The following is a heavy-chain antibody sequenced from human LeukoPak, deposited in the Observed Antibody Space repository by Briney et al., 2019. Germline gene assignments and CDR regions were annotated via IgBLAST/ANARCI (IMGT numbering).Heavy chain of an antibody. CDR3: ATVHFAVACSSTSCYTFWFDP. Sequence: SVKVSCKASGGAFSSYANSWVRQAPGQGLEWMGGIIPIFGTANYAQKIQGRVMITADKTTGTAYMELSSLRSEDTAVYYCATVHFAVACSSTSCYTFWFDPWGQGTLVTVSS. CDR2: IIPIFGTA. J-gene: IGHJ5*02. D-gene: IGHD2-2*02. CDR1: GGAFSSYA. V-gene: IGHV1-69*06.